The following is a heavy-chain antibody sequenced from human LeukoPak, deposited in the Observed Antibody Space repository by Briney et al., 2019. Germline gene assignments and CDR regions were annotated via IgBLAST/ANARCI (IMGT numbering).Heavy chain of an antibody. CDR3: ARDYYYGSGSYSRRLDY. J-gene: IGHJ4*02. CDR2: INAGNGNT. V-gene: IGHV1-3*01. Sequence: ASVKVSCKASGYTFTSYAMHCVRQAPGQRLEWMGWINAGNGNTKYSQKFQGRVTITRDTSASTAYMELSSLRSEDTAVYYCARDYYYGSGSYSRRLDYWGQGTLVTVSS. CDR1: GYTFTSYA. D-gene: IGHD3-10*01.